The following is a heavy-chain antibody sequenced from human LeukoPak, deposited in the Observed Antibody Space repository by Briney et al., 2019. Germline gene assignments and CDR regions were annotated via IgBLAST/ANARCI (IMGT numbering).Heavy chain of an antibody. CDR1: GGSVSTYY. CDR2: IYYTGTT. CDR3: AREDPQTTVPEGMEV. Sequence: SETLSLTCSVSGGSVSTYYWSWIRQLPGKGLEWIGYIYYTGTTNYNPSLRSRVTISVDTSRNQFSLRLSSVTAADTAVYYCAREDPQTTVPEGMEVWGPGTPVIVSS. J-gene: IGHJ6*02. V-gene: IGHV4-59*02. D-gene: IGHD4-17*01.